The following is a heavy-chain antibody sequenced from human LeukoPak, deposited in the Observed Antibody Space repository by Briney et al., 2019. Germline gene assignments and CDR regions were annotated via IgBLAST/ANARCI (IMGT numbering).Heavy chain of an antibody. CDR1: GFTFSDYY. V-gene: IGHV3-11*06. CDR2: ISSSSSYT. CDR3: ARHLNSSSWLVYFDY. Sequence: GGSLRLSCAASGFTFSDYYMSWIRQAPGKGLEWVSYISSSSSYTNYADSVKGRFTISRDNAKNSLYLQMNSLRAEDTAVYYSARHLNSSSWLVYFDYWGQGTLVTVSS. J-gene: IGHJ4*02. D-gene: IGHD6-13*01.